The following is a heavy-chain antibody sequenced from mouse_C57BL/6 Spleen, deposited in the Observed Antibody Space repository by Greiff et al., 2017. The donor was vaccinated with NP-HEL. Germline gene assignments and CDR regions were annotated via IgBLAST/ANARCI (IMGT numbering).Heavy chain of an antibody. CDR3: ARGHYGSRYFDV. Sequence: QVQLQQSGAELVRPGTSVKVSCKASGYAFTNYLIEWVKQRPGQGLEWIGVINPGSGGTNYNEKFKGKATLTADKSSSTAYMQLSSLTSEDSAVYCCARGHYGSRYFDVWGTGTTVTVSS. CDR2: INPGSGGT. V-gene: IGHV1-54*01. D-gene: IGHD1-1*01. CDR1: GYAFTNYL. J-gene: IGHJ1*03.